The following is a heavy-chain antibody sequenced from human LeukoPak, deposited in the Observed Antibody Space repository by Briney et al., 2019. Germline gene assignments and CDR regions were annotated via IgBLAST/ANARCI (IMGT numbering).Heavy chain of an antibody. CDR3: ARGGRYLSAFDI. CDR2: ISSSSSYI. V-gene: IGHV3-21*04. Sequence: GGSLRLSCAASGFTFSSYSMNWVRQAPGKGLEWVSSISSSSSYIYYADSVKGRFTISRDNSKNTLYLQMNSLRAEDTAVYYCARGGRYLSAFDIWGQGTMVTVSS. J-gene: IGHJ3*02. D-gene: IGHD1-26*01. CDR1: GFTFSSYS.